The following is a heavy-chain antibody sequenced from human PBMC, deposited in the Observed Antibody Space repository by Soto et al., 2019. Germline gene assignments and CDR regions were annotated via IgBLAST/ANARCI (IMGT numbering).Heavy chain of an antibody. CDR1: GFTFSSYS. V-gene: IGHV3-64*01. CDR3: GGYSGDGIWS. CDR2: ISSNGGTT. J-gene: IGHJ4*02. D-gene: IGHD1-26*01. Sequence: EVQLVESGGGLVQPGGSLRLSCAASGFTFSSYSMHWVRQAPGKGLEYVSAISSNGGTTSYANSVKGRFTISRDNSKNMLYLQMGSLRAEDMAVYYCGGYSGDGIWSRGQGTLVTVSS.